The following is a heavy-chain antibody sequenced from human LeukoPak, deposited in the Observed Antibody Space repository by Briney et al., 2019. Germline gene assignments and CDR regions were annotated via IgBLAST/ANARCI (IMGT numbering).Heavy chain of an antibody. D-gene: IGHD5-18*01. V-gene: IGHV1-18*01. CDR3: ARVPPREYSYGYTAYDY. Sequence: ASVKVSCNASGYTFTSHGISWVRQAPGQGLEWMGWISAYIGNTNYAQKLQGRVTMTTDTSTSTAYMELRSLRSDDTAVYYCARVPPREYSYGYTAYDYWGQGTLVTVSS. CDR1: GYTFTSHG. J-gene: IGHJ4*02. CDR2: ISAYIGNT.